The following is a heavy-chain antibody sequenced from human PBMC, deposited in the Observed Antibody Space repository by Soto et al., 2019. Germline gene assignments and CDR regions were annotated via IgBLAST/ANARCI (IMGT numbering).Heavy chain of an antibody. CDR2: INTDGSET. J-gene: IGHJ4*02. CDR1: GFTFSSYW. Sequence: EVQLVESGGGLVQPGGSLRLSCAASGFTFSSYWMHWVRQVPGKGLVWVSRINTDGSETNYADSVKGRFTVSRDNAKNTQYLQMNHLRVEDTAGYYCARDGEGYWGQGTLVTVSS. D-gene: IGHD2-21*01. V-gene: IGHV3-74*01. CDR3: ARDGEGY.